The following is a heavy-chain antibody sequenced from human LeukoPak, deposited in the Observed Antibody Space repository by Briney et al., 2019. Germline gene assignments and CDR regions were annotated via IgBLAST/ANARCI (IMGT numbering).Heavy chain of an antibody. CDR1: GFTVSSNY. Sequence: PGGSLRLSCAASGFTVSSNYMTWVRQAPGKGLEWVSVIYSGGSTYYADSVKGRFTISRDNAKNSLYLQMNSLRAEDTAVYYCARERDYYDSRGYSRDVWGQGTTVTVSS. CDR3: ARERDYYDSRGYSRDV. CDR2: IYSGGST. J-gene: IGHJ6*02. V-gene: IGHV3-53*01. D-gene: IGHD3-22*01.